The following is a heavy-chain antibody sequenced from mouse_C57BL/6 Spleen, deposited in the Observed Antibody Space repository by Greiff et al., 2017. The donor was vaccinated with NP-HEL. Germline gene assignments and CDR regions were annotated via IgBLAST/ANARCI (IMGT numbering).Heavy chain of an antibody. CDR1: GYAFSSSW. CDR2: IYPGDGVT. V-gene: IGHV1-82*01. D-gene: IGHD4-1*01. Sequence: QVQLQQSGPELVKPGASVKISCKASGYAFSSSWMNWVKQRPGKGLEWIGRIYPGDGVTNYNGKFKGKATLTADKSSSTAYMPLSSLTSEDSAVYFCARTGTGAMDYWGQGTSVTVSS. J-gene: IGHJ4*01. CDR3: ARTGTGAMDY.